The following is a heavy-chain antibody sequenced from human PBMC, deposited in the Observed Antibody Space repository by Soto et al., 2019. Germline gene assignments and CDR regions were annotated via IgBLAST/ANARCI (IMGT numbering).Heavy chain of an antibody. CDR1: GFTFSSYA. CDR3: ARDPGPWIQLWLLGYYGMDV. V-gene: IGHV3-30-3*01. Sequence: GGSLRLSCAASGFTFSSYAMHWVRQAPGKGLEWVAVISYDGSNKYYADSVKGRFTISRDNSKNTLYLQMNSLRAEDTAVYYCARDPGPWIQLWLLGYYGMDVWGQGTTVTVSS. CDR2: ISYDGSNK. D-gene: IGHD5-18*01. J-gene: IGHJ6*02.